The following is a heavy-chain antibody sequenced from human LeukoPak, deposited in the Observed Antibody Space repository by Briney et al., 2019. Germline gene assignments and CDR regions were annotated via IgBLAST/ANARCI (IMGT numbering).Heavy chain of an antibody. J-gene: IGHJ6*02. CDR3: TKDIKDSGTYYYYDLDV. D-gene: IGHD1-26*01. CDR2: ITWDSGIT. Sequence: GRSLRLSCAASGFTFDDHDMHWVRQAPGKGLEWVSGITWDSGITGYAGSVKGRFTISRDNTKNSLYLEMNSLRGEDTALYYCTKDIKDSGTYYYYDLDVWGRGTAVTVSS. V-gene: IGHV3-9*01. CDR1: GFTFDDHD.